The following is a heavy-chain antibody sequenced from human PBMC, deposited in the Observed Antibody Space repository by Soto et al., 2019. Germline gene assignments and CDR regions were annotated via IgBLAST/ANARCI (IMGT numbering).Heavy chain of an antibody. J-gene: IGHJ6*03. D-gene: IGHD4-4*01. Sequence: SQTLSLTCAISGDSVSSNSAAWNWIRQSPSRGLEWLGRTYYRSKWYNDYAVSVKSRITINPDTSKNQFSLQLNSVTPEVTAVYYGASGSDDYSNPPDYYYYRDVWGKGTTVTVSS. CDR3: ASGSDDYSNPPDYYYYRDV. CDR1: GDSVSSNSAA. CDR2: TYYRSKWYN. V-gene: IGHV6-1*01.